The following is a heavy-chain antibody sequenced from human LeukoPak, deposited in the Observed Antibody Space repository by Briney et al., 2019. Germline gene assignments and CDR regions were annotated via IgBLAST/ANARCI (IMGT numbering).Heavy chain of an antibody. V-gene: IGHV1-2*02. Sequence: GASVKVSCKAPGYTFTGYYMHWVRQAPGQGLEWMGWINPNSGGTNYAQKFQGRVTMTRDTSISTAYMELSRLRSDDTAVYYCARSALAAPYDFWSGSPRGWFDPWGQGTLVTVSS. CDR3: ARSALAAPYDFWSGSPRGWFDP. CDR2: INPNSGGT. D-gene: IGHD3-3*01. CDR1: GYTFTGYY. J-gene: IGHJ5*02.